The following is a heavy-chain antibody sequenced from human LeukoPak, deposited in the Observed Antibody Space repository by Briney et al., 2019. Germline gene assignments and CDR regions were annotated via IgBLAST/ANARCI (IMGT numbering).Heavy chain of an antibody. CDR3: ARGPHTAMVGY. J-gene: IGHJ4*02. V-gene: IGHV4-59*01. Sequence: SETLSLTCTVSGGSISRYYWSWIRQPPGKGLEWIGYIYYSGSTNYNPSLKSRVTISVDTSKNQFSLKLSSVTAADTAVYYCARGPHTAMVGYWGQGTLVTVSS. CDR1: GGSISRYY. D-gene: IGHD5-18*01. CDR2: IYYSGST.